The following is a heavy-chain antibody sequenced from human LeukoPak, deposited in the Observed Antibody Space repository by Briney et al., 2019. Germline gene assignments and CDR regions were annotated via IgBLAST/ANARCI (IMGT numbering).Heavy chain of an antibody. J-gene: IGHJ4*02. CDR1: GGSFSGYY. CDR2: INHSGST. Sequence: SETLSLTCAVYGGSFSGYYWSWIRQPPGKGLEWIGEINHSGSTNYNPSLKSRVTISVDTSKNQFSLKLSSVTAADTAVYYCSTDFDYWGQGTLVTVSS. CDR3: STDFDY. V-gene: IGHV4-34*01.